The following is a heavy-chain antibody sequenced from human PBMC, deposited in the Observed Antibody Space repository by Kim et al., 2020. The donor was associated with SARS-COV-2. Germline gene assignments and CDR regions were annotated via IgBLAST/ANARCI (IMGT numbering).Heavy chain of an antibody. CDR1: GFTFSSYA. CDR2: ISYDGSNK. CDR3: ARDAFGYGSEYYYYYMDV. J-gene: IGHJ6*03. D-gene: IGHD3-10*01. V-gene: IGHV3-30-3*01. Sequence: GGSLRLSCAASGFTFSSYAMHWVRQAPGKGLEWVAVISYDGSNKYYADSVKGRFTISRDNSKNTLYLQMNSLRAEDTAVYYCARDAFGYGSEYYYYYMDVWGKGTTVTVSS.